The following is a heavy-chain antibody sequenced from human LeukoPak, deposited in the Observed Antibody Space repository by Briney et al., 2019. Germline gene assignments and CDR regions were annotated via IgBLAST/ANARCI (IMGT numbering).Heavy chain of an antibody. V-gene: IGHV3-7*03. CDR3: ARGYRYVVY. CDR2: INQDGSGK. Sequence: GGSLRLSCAASGFTFSTYWMSWVREAPGKGLEWVANINQDGSGKDYVDSLKGRFTISRDNTKNSLYLQMNSLRAEDTAVYYCARGYRYVVYWGQGTLVTVSS. D-gene: IGHD6-13*01. J-gene: IGHJ4*02. CDR1: GFTFSTYW.